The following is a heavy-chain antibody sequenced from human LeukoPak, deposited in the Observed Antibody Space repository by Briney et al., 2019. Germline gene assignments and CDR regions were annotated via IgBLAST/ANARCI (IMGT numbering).Heavy chain of an antibody. CDR1: GGSISSYY. Sequence: SETLSLTCTVSGGSISSYYWSWIRQPPGKGLEWIGYIYYSGSTNYNPSLKSRVTISVDTSKNQFSLKLSSVTAADTAVYYCARGRSGYCSSTSCLPPHPWGQGTLVTVSS. J-gene: IGHJ5*02. CDR2: IYYSGST. CDR3: ARGRSGYCSSTSCLPPHP. V-gene: IGHV4-59*12. D-gene: IGHD2-2*01.